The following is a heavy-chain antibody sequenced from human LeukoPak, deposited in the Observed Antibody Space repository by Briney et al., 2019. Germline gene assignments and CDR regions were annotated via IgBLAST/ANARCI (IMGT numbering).Heavy chain of an antibody. Sequence: GGSLRLSCAASGFTFSSYWMSWVRQAPGEGLEWVANIKQDGSEKYYVDSVKGRFTISRDNAKSSLYLQMNSLRAEDTAVYFSAARARYSSSSGYYYSYYMDVWGKGTTVTVSS. CDR2: IKQDGSEK. CDR1: GFTFSSYW. D-gene: IGHD6-6*01. J-gene: IGHJ6*03. CDR3: AARARYSSSSGYYYSYYMDV. V-gene: IGHV3-7*01.